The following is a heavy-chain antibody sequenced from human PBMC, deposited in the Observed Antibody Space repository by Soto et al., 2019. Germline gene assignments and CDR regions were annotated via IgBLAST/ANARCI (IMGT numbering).Heavy chain of an antibody. V-gene: IGHV1-18*01. J-gene: IGHJ6*02. CDR1: GYTFTSYG. Sequence: ASVKVSCQASGYTFTSYGVSWVRQAPGQGLEWMGWISAYNGNTNYAQKLQGRVTMTTDTSTSTAYMELRSLRSDDTAVYYCASVQPYYYGMDVWGQGTTVTVSS. CDR3: ASVQPYYYGMDV. CDR2: ISAYNGNT. D-gene: IGHD1-1*01.